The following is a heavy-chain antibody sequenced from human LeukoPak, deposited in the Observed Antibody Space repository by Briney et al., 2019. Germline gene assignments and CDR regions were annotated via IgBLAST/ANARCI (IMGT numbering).Heavy chain of an antibody. V-gene: IGHV3-30*18. CDR2: ISYDGSNK. CDR1: GFTFSSYG. D-gene: IGHD3-9*01. CDR3: AKGVERYRFDP. Sequence: PGRSLRLSCAASGFTFSSYGMHWVRQAPGKGLEWVAVISYDGSNKYYADSVKGRFTISRDNSKNTLYLQMNSLRAEDTAVYYCAKGVERYRFDPWGQGTLVTVSS. J-gene: IGHJ5*02.